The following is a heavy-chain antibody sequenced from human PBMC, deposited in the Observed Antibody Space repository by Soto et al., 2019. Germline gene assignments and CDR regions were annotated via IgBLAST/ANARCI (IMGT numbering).Heavy chain of an antibody. CDR3: AHCRGGVASF. J-gene: IGHJ4*02. Sequence: QITLNESGPALVKPTQTLTLTCTFSGFSLNTRDVGVGWIRQPPGKALEWLGVAYWDDDKTYSPSLKSRLTITKDTPNNQVVLRMTKMDPVDTATYYCAHCRGGVASFWGQGTLVTVSS. D-gene: IGHD3-16*01. V-gene: IGHV2-5*02. CDR2: AYWDDDK. CDR1: GFSLNTRDVG.